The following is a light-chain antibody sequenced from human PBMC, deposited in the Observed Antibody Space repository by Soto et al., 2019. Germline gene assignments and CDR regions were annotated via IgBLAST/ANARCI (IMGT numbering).Light chain of an antibody. Sequence: DIHMTHSPSSLSASLVDRVAVTCRASQSISSYLNWYQQKPGKAPKLLIYAASSLQSGVPSRFSGSGSGTDFTLTISSLQPEDFATYYCQQSYSTPPITFGQGTRLEIK. V-gene: IGKV1-39*01. CDR3: QQSYSTPPIT. CDR1: QSISSY. CDR2: AAS. J-gene: IGKJ5*01.